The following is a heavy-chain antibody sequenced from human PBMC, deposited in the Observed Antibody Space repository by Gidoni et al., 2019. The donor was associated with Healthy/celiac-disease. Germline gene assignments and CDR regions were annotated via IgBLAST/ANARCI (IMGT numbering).Heavy chain of an antibody. Sequence: EVQLLESGGGLVQPGGSLRLSCAASGFTFSSSAMRWVRQAPGKGLEWVSAISGSGGRTYYADSVKGRFTISRDNSKNTLYLQMNSLRAEDTAVYYCAKSPSGYYYYYGMDVWGQGTTVTVSS. CDR2: ISGSGGRT. CDR3: AKSPSGYYYYYGMDV. V-gene: IGHV3-23*01. CDR1: GFTFSSSA. J-gene: IGHJ6*02.